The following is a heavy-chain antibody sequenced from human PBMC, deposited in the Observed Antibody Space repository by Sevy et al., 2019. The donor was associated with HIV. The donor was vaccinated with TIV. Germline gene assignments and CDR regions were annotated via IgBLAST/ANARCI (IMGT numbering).Heavy chain of an antibody. CDR1: GFTFSSYS. J-gene: IGHJ6*02. V-gene: IGHV3-21*01. CDR3: ARDRQQWLVPYYYGMDV. CDR2: ISSSSSYI. Sequence: GGSLGLSCAASGFTFSSYSMNWVRQAPGKGLEWVSSISSSSSYIYYADSVKGRFTISRDNAKNSLYLQMNSLRAEDTAVYYCARDRQQWLVPYYYGMDVWGQGTTVTVSS. D-gene: IGHD6-19*01.